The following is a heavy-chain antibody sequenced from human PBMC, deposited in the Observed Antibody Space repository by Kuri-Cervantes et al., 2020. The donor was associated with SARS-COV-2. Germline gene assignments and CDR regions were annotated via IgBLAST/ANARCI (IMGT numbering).Heavy chain of an antibody. Sequence: GGSLRLSCAASGFTFSSYWMHWVRQAPGKGLEWVAVIWYDGSNKYYADSVKGRFTISRDNSKNTLYLQMNSLRAEDTAVYYCARDLAVGATSSEYFQHWGQGTLVTVSS. J-gene: IGHJ1*01. V-gene: IGHV3-33*08. CDR3: ARDLAVGATSSEYFQH. CDR1: GFTFSSYW. D-gene: IGHD1-26*01. CDR2: IWYDGSNK.